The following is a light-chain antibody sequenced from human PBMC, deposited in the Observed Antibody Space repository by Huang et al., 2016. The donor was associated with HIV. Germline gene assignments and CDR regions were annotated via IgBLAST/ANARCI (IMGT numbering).Light chain of an antibody. Sequence: QLTQSPSSLSLSVGDRVIITCQASQDIANSLAWSQHKPGRAPKRLIAAESTLQSGVPARFSGGSAGTYFTLIITNLQPDDFASYYCQQLHSYPITFGQGTRLDI. J-gene: IGKJ5*01. CDR2: AES. CDR3: QQLHSYPIT. CDR1: QDIANS. V-gene: IGKV1-9*01.